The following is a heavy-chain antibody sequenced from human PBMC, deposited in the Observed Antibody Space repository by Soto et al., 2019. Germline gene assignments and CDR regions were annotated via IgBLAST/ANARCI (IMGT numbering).Heavy chain of an antibody. CDR2: INPSGGST. Sequence: QVQLMQSGAEVKRPRASVTISCKASGYTFTSYCIHWVRQAPRQGLEWMAIINPSGGSTNYAQKFQGRVPVTRDTSTSTVNMELSSLGSEDTAVYYCARDLTAADYWGQGTLVSVSS. J-gene: IGHJ4*02. V-gene: IGHV1-46*01. CDR3: ARDLTAADY. D-gene: IGHD2-21*02. CDR1: GYTFTSYC.